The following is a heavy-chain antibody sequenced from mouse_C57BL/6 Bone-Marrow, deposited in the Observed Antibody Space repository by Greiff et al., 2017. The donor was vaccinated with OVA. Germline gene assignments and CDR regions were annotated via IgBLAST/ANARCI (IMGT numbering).Heavy chain of an antibody. CDR1: GFSLTSYG. V-gene: IGHV2-2*01. D-gene: IGHD1-1*01. Sequence: VKLMESGPGLVQPSQSLSITCTVSGFSLTSYGVHWVRQSPGKGLEWLGVIWSGGSTDYNAAFISRLSISKDNSKSQVFFKMNSLQADDTAIYYCARKDGSSLYYAMDYWGQGTSVTVSS. CDR2: IWSGGST. CDR3: ARKDGSSLYYAMDY. J-gene: IGHJ4*01.